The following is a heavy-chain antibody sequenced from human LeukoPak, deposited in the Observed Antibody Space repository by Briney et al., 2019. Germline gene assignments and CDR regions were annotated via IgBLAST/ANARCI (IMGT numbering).Heavy chain of an antibody. J-gene: IGHJ4*02. CDR3: ARDVLAYCGGDCPLRDY. D-gene: IGHD2-21*02. Sequence: PSQTLSLTCTVSGGSISSGDYYWSWIRQPPGKGLEWIGYIYYSGSTYYNPSLKSRVTISVDTSKNQFSLKLSSVTAADTAVYYCARDVLAYCGGDCPLRDYWGQGTLVTVSS. V-gene: IGHV4-30-4*01. CDR2: IYYSGST. CDR1: GGSISSGDYY.